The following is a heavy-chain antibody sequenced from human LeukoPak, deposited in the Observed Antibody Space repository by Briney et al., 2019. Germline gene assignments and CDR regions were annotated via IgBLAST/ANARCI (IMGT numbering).Heavy chain of an antibody. V-gene: IGHV4-31*03. D-gene: IGHD3-10*01. J-gene: IGHJ4*02. CDR2: IYYSGST. CDR1: GGSISSGGYY. CDR3: ARGAYGSGN. Sequence: SETLSLTCTVSGGSISSGGYYWSWIRQHPGQGLEWIGHIYYSGSTYYNPSLKSRVTISVDTSKNQFSLKLSSVTAADTAVYYCARGAYGSGNWGQGTLVTVSS.